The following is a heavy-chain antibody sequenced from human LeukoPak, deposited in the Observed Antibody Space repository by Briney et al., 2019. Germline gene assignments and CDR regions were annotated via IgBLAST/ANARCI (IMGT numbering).Heavy chain of an antibody. J-gene: IGHJ4*02. CDR3: ARDGGSAIPFDY. Sequence: GGSLRLSCAASGFTFSTYWMSWVRQAPGKGLEWVANIRQDGSDKYYVDSVKGRFTISRDNAKNSLYLQMNSLRDEDTAVYYCARDGGSAIPFDYWGQGTLVTVSS. CDR1: GFTFSTYW. V-gene: IGHV3-7*01. CDR2: IRQDGSDK.